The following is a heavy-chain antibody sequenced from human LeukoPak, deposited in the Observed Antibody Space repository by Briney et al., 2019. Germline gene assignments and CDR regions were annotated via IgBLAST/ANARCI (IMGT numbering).Heavy chain of an antibody. V-gene: IGHV1-2*02. J-gene: IGHJ4*02. CDR1: GYTFTGYY. Sequence: GASVKVSCKASGYTFTGYYMHWVRQAPGQGLEWMGWINPNSGGTNYAQKFQGRVTMTRDTSISTAYMELSRLRSDDTAVCYCARDPDLRFLEWLLLPFDYWGQGTLVTVSS. CDR2: INPNSGGT. CDR3: ARDPDLRFLEWLLLPFDY. D-gene: IGHD3-3*01.